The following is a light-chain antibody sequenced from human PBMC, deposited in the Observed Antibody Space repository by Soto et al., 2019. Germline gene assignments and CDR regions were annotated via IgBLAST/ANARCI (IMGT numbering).Light chain of an antibody. CDR1: QSIRNT. CDR3: HHYTNPPRS. CDR2: GAS. J-gene: IGKJ1*01. V-gene: IGKV3-15*01. Sequence: EIVITQPTANVSVSPGERATLYCRASQSIRNTLAWYQPRPGQRPTRLIYGASTRATAIPARFSGIGSGTECTLTFSSLESEDFAVYHCHHYTNPPRSFPQRTKVDI.